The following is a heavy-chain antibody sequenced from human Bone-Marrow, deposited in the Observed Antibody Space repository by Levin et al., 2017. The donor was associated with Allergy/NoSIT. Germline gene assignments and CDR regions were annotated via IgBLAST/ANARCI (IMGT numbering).Heavy chain of an antibody. J-gene: IGHJ6*02. Sequence: LSLTCAASGFTFSSYAMHWVRQAPGKGLEWVAVISYDGSNKYYADSVKGRFTISRDNSKNTLYLQMNSLRAEDTAVYYCARAVVTIFGVVIKDYGMDVWGQGTTVTVSS. D-gene: IGHD3-3*01. CDR1: GFTFSSYA. CDR2: ISYDGSNK. V-gene: IGHV3-30*04. CDR3: ARAVVTIFGVVIKDYGMDV.